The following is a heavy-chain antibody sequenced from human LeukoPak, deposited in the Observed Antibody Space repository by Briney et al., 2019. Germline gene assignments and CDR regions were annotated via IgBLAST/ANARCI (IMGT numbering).Heavy chain of an antibody. Sequence: SETLSLTCTVSGGSINSHYWSWIRQPPGQGLQWIGFISYSGSTSYNPSLMRRVTISVDTSKNQFSLRLVSVTATDMAMYFCERSYSDFWSGFYSDFWGKGDLVSVSS. D-gene: IGHD3-3*01. J-gene: IGHJ4*02. CDR1: GGSINSHY. CDR2: ISYSGST. CDR3: ERSYSDFWSGFYSDF. V-gene: IGHV4-59*11.